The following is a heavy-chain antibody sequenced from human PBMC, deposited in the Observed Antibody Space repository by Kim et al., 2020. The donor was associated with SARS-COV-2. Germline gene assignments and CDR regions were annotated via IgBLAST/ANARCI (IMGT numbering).Heavy chain of an antibody. Sequence: GGSLRLSCAASGFTFSSYGMHWVRQAPGKGLEWVAVISYDGSNKYYADSVKGRFTISRDNSKNTLYLQMNSLRAEDTAVYYCAKANRDSSWYSPYAEYFQHWGQGTLVTVSS. D-gene: IGHD6-13*01. V-gene: IGHV3-30*18. CDR1: GFTFSSYG. J-gene: IGHJ1*01. CDR2: ISYDGSNK. CDR3: AKANRDSSWYSPYAEYFQH.